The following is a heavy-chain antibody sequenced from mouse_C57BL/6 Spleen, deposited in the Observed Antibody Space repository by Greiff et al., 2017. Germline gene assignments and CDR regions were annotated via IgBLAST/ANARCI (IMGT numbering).Heavy chain of an antibody. CDR2: INPTNSGT. CDR1: GYTFTDYN. J-gene: IGHJ4*01. Sequence: EVQLQQSGPELVKPGASVKMSCKASGYTFTDYNMHWVKQSPGKSLEWIGYINPTNSGTSYNQKFKGKATLTVNKSSSTAYMELRSLTSEDSAVYCCAKRRGLNYAMDYWGQGTSVTVSS. CDR3: AKRRGLNYAMDY. V-gene: IGHV1-22*01. D-gene: IGHD2-4*01.